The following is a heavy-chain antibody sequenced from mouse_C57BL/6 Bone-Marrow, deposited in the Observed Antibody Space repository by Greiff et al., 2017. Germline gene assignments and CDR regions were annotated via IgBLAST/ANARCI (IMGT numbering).Heavy chain of an antibody. J-gene: IGHJ3*01. CDR2: IDPENGDT. Sequence: QLQPSGAELVRPGASVKLSCTASGFNIKDDYMHWVKQRPEQGLEWIGWIDPENGDTEYASKFQGKATITADTSSNTAYLQLSSLTSEDTAVYYCTTSVLLRWAWFAYWGQGTLVTVSA. D-gene: IGHD1-1*01. CDR1: GFNIKDDY. V-gene: IGHV14-4*01. CDR3: TTSVLLRWAWFAY.